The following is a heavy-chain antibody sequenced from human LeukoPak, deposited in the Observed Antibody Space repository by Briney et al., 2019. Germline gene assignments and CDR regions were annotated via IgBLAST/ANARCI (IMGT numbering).Heavy chain of an antibody. CDR2: IYHSGST. CDR3: ARSGASWFDP. Sequence: SETLSLTCSVSGGSISSNNYYWDWIRQPPGKGLEWIGSIYHSGSTNYNPSLKSRVTISVDKSKNQFSLKLSSVTAADTAVYYCARSGASWFDPWGQGTLVTVSS. V-gene: IGHV4-39*07. CDR1: GGSISSNNYY. J-gene: IGHJ5*02.